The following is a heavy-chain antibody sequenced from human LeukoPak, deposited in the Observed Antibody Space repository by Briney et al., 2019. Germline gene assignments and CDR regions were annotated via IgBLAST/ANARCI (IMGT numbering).Heavy chain of an antibody. Sequence: GGSLRLSCAASGFTLTSYAISWVRQAPGRGLEWVSSISGSGRSTYYADSVKGRFTISRDNSENTLNLQMNSLRAEDTAVYYCAKARAGDITAAFNYWGQGTLVTVSS. D-gene: IGHD6-13*01. CDR1: GFTLTSYA. J-gene: IGHJ4*02. V-gene: IGHV3-23*01. CDR2: ISGSGRST. CDR3: AKARAGDITAAFNY.